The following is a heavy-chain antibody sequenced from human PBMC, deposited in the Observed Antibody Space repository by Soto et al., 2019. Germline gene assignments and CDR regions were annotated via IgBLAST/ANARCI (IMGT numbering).Heavy chain of an antibody. CDR1: GGSISSSSYY. V-gene: IGHV4-39*01. CDR2: IYYSGST. CDR3: ARLQSEPPTVTTFLWYFDL. Sequence: SETLSLTCTVSGGSISSSSYYWGWIRQPPGKGLEWIGTIYYSGSTYYNPSLKSRVTISVDTSKNQFSLKLSSVTAADTAVYYCARLQSEPPTVTTFLWYFDLWGRGTLVTVSS. D-gene: IGHD4-17*01. J-gene: IGHJ2*01.